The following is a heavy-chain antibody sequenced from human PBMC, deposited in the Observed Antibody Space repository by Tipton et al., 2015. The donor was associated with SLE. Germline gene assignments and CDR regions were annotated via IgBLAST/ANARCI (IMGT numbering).Heavy chain of an antibody. D-gene: IGHD6-25*01. J-gene: IGHJ4*02. CDR1: GFIFSSYE. CDR3: VPIPVAASTSNFDY. CDR2: ISYDVSNT. Sequence: SLRLSCAASGFIFSSYEMHWVRQAPGKGLEWVTAISYDVSNTYYADSVKGRFTISRDNSKNTLFLQMNSLTPEDTAMYYCVPIPVAASTSNFDYWGQGTLVTVSS. V-gene: IGHV3-30*04.